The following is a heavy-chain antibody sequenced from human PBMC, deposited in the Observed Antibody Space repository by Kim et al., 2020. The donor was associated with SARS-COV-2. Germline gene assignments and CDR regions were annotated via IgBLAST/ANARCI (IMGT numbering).Heavy chain of an antibody. CDR3: ARDPKYSSGWGNYYGMDV. V-gene: IGHV1-18*01. Sequence: ASVKVSCKASGYTFTSYGISWVRQAPGQGLEWMGWISAYNGNTNHAQKLQGRVTMTTDTSTSTAYMELRSLRSDDTAVYYCARDPKYSSGWGNYYGMDVWGQGTTVTVSS. J-gene: IGHJ6*02. CDR2: ISAYNGNT. D-gene: IGHD6-19*01. CDR1: GYTFTSYG.